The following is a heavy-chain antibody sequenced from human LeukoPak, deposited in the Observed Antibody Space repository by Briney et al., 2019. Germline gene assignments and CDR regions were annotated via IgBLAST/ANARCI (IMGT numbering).Heavy chain of an antibody. Sequence: PSETLSLTCAVYGGSFSGYYWSWIRQPPGKGLGWIGEINHSGSTNYNPSLKSRVTISVDTSKNQFSLKLSSVTAADTAVYYCARDIVVVPAAYSLSYYYYYMDVWGKGTTVTVSS. CDR2: INHSGST. CDR3: ARDIVVVPAAYSLSYYYYYMDV. J-gene: IGHJ6*03. V-gene: IGHV4-34*01. CDR1: GGSFSGYY. D-gene: IGHD2-2*01.